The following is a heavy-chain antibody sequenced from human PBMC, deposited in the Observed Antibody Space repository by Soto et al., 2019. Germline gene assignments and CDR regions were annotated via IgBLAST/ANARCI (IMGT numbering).Heavy chain of an antibody. CDR3: ARDGVAPGLYFAC. Sequence: GGSLRLSCTASGFTFSDDWMNWVRQAPGKGLEWVASIKQDGSEKMYVDSVKDRFTISRDNADNSLYLQMASLRGEDTAVYYCARDGVAPGLYFACWGQGALVTVSS. D-gene: IGHD6-13*01. J-gene: IGHJ4*02. V-gene: IGHV3-7*05. CDR1: GFTFSDDW. CDR2: IKQDGSEK.